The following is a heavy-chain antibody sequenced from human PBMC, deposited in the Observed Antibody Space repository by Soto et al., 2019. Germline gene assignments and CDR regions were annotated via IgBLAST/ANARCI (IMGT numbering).Heavy chain of an antibody. CDR3: ARQYGYSFDY. CDR1: GGSISSYY. D-gene: IGHD1-1*01. Sequence: SETLSLTCTVSGGSISSYYWSWIRQPPGKGLEWIGYIYYIGSTNYNPSLKSRVTISVDTSKNQFSLKLSSVTAADTAVYYCARQYGYSFDYWGQGTLVTVSS. J-gene: IGHJ4*02. CDR2: IYYIGST. V-gene: IGHV4-59*08.